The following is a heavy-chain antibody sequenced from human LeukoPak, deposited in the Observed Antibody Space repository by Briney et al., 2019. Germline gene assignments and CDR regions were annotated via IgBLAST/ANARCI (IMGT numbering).Heavy chain of an antibody. CDR2: IIPIFGTA. D-gene: IGHD2-15*01. V-gene: IGHV1-69*05. Sequence: GASVKVSCKASGGTFSSYAISWVRQAPGQGLEWMGGIIPIFGTANYAQKFQGRVAITTDESTSTAYMELSSLRSEDTAVYYCASAGYCSGGSCYSDAFDIWGQGTMVTVSS. J-gene: IGHJ3*02. CDR1: GGTFSSYA. CDR3: ASAGYCSGGSCYSDAFDI.